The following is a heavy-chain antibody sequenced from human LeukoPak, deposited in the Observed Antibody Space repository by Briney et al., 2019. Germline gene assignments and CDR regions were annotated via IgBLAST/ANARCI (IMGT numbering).Heavy chain of an antibody. D-gene: IGHD6-6*01. CDR3: ARLTARPFDY. V-gene: IGHV4-34*01. CDR2: INHSGST. CDR1: RGSFSGYY. J-gene: IGHJ4*02. Sequence: SETLSLTCAVYRGSFSGYYWSWIRQPPGKGLEWIGEINHSGSTNYNPSLKSRVTISVDTSKNQFSLKLSSVTAADTAVYYCARLTARPFDYWGQGTLVNVSS.